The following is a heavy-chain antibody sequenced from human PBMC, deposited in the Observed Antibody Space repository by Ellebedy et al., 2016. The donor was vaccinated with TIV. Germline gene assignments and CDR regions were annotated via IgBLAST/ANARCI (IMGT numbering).Heavy chain of an antibody. Sequence: GGSLRLXCKGSGHSFTSYWIGWVRQMPGKGLEWMGIIYPGDSDTRYSPSFQGQVTISADKSISTAYLQWSSLKASDTAMYYCARSHNAYDYVDYWGQGTLVTVSS. CDR1: GHSFTSYW. V-gene: IGHV5-51*01. J-gene: IGHJ4*02. CDR2: IYPGDSDT. CDR3: ARSHNAYDYVDY. D-gene: IGHD5-12*01.